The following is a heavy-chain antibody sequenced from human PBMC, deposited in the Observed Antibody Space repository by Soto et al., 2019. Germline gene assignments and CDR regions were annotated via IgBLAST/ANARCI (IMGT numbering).Heavy chain of an antibody. D-gene: IGHD1-26*01. V-gene: IGHV1-46*01. Sequence: ALVKVSCKACGYALTSNSMYWVLQAPGQGLEWMGIINPSGGSTSYAQKLQGRVTMTTDTSTSTAYMELRSLRSDDTAVYYCARDRSGSFAKWFDPWGQGTLVTVS. CDR1: GYALTSNS. CDR3: ARDRSGSFAKWFDP. CDR2: INPSGGST. J-gene: IGHJ5*02.